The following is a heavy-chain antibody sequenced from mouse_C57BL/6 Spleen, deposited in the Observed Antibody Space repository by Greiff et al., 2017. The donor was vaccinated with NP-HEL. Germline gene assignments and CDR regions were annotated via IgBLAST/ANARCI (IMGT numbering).Heavy chain of an antibody. V-gene: IGHV1-42*01. CDR2: INPSTGGT. J-gene: IGHJ2*01. CDR1: GYSFTGYY. CDR3: ATLYYGNPYFDD. Sequence: VQLQQSGPELVKPGASVKISCKASGYSFTGYYMNWVKQSPEKSLEWIGEINPSTGGTTYNQKFKAKATLTVDNSSSTAYMQLKSLTSEDSAVYYCATLYYGNPYFDDWGQGTTLTVSS. D-gene: IGHD2-1*01.